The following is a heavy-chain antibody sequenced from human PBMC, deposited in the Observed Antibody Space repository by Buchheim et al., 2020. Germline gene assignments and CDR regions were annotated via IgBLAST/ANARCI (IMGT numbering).Heavy chain of an antibody. J-gene: IGHJ4*02. D-gene: IGHD2-21*02. Sequence: EVQLLESGGGLVQPGGSLRLSCAASGFTFSNYAINWVSQAPGKGLEWVSAISGSGCGTYYADSVRGRFTISRYNSKNPPYLQMSGLRAEDTALYYCAKDRAWGGGDCPDDGSQGIL. V-gene: IGHV3-23*01. CDR2: ISGSGCGT. CDR3: AKDRAWGGGDCPDD. CDR1: GFTFSNYA.